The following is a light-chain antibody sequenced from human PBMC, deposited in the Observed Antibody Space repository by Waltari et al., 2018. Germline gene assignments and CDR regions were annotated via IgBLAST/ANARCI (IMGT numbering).Light chain of an antibody. CDR2: DDR. V-gene: IGLV3-21*02. CDR1: DIGVKS. Sequence: SYVLTQPPSVSAAPGETARITCDGNDIGVKSVHWYQQRPGQAPVLIVYDDRDGPTGIPXRFSXSNXXNTAXLXITXXXVGDXXXXXCQVXVXXXXHPVVXXXGTXLXX. J-gene: IGLJ3*02. CDR3: QVXVXXXXHPVV.